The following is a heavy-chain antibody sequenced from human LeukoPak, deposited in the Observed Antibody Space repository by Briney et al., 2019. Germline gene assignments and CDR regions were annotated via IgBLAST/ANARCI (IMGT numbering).Heavy chain of an antibody. V-gene: IGHV3-73*01. CDR1: GFTFSGSA. J-gene: IGHJ4*02. CDR3: TGTYYDFRSGYTQLDY. CDR2: IRSKANSNAT. D-gene: IGHD3-3*01. Sequence: GGSLRLSCAASGFTFSGSAMHWVRQASGKGLEWVGRIRSKANSNATAYAASVKGRFTISRDDSKNTAYLQMNSLKTEDTAVYYCTGTYYDFRSGYTQLDYWGQGTLVTVSS.